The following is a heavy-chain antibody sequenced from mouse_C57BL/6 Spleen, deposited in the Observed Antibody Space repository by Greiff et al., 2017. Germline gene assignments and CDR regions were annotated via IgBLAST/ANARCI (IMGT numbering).Heavy chain of an antibody. J-gene: IGHJ4*01. V-gene: IGHV14-2*01. CDR1: GFNITDYY. D-gene: IGHD3-2*02. CDR3: ASSGGYAMDY. Sequence: VQLQQSGAELVKPGASVKLSCTASGFNITDYYMHWVKQRTEQGLEWIGRLDPGDGETKYTPTFQGKATITADTSSNTAYLQLSSLTSEDTAVYYCASSGGYAMDYWGQGTSVTVSS. CDR2: LDPGDGET.